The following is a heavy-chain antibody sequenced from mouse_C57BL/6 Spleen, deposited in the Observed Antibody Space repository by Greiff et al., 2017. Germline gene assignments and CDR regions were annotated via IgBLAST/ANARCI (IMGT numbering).Heavy chain of an antibody. CDR2: IYPGDGDT. CDR1: GYAFSSSW. Sequence: QVQLQQSGPELVKPGASVKISCKASGYAFSSSWMNWVKQRPGKGLEWIGRIYPGDGDTNYNGKFKGKATLTADKSSSTAYMQLSSLTSEDSAVYFCARSPGARDYWGQGTSVTVSS. V-gene: IGHV1-82*01. J-gene: IGHJ4*01. CDR3: ARSPGARDY.